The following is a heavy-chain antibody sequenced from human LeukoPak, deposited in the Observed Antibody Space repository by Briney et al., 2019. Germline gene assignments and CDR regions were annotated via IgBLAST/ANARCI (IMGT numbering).Heavy chain of an antibody. J-gene: IGHJ3*02. CDR3: ARPIWNGLYAFDI. CDR2: IRSKANSYAT. D-gene: IGHD1-1*01. CDR1: GFTFSGSA. Sequence: PGGSLRLSCAASGFTFSGSAMHWVRQASGKGVEWVGRIRSKANSYATAYAASVKGRFTISRDDSKNTAYLQMNSLKTEDTAVYYCARPIWNGLYAFDIWGQGTMVTVSS. V-gene: IGHV3-73*01.